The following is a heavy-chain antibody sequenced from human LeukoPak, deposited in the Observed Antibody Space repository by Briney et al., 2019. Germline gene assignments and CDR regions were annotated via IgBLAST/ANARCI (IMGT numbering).Heavy chain of an antibody. CDR3: ALLDYDILTLGY. Sequence: SVKVSCKASGGTFSSYAISWVRQAPGQGLEWMGGIIPIFGTANYAQRFQGRVTITADESTSTAYMELSSLRSEDTAVYYCALLDYDILTLGYWGQGTLVTVSS. J-gene: IGHJ4*02. V-gene: IGHV1-69*13. D-gene: IGHD3-9*01. CDR1: GGTFSSYA. CDR2: IIPIFGTA.